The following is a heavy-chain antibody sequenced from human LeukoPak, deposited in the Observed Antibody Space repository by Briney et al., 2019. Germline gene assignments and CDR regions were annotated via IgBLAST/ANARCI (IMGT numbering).Heavy chain of an antibody. CDR3: AKVGSWYSGYYYYYMDV. V-gene: IGHV3-30*04. D-gene: IGHD6-13*01. J-gene: IGHJ6*03. Sequence: GGSLRLSCAASGFTFSSYAMHWVRQAPGKGLEWVAVISYDGSNKYYADSVKGRFTISRDNSKNTLYLQMNSLRAEDTAVYYCAKVGSWYSGYYYYYMDVWGKGTTVTISS. CDR2: ISYDGSNK. CDR1: GFTFSSYA.